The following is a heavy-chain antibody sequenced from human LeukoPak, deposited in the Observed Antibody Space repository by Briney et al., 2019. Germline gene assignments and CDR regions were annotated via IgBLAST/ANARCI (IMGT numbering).Heavy chain of an antibody. D-gene: IGHD5-18*01. J-gene: IGHJ4*02. CDR1: GFTFSTYS. CDR3: VAMGYNYFDP. CDR2: IGSSSSYI. V-gene: IGHV3-21*01. Sequence: GGSLRLSCAASGFTFSTYSMNWVRQAPGKGLEWVSYIGSSSSYIDYAGSVRVRFTVSRDNAKNSLYLQMNSLRDEDTAVYYCVAMGYNYFDPWGQGSLVIVSS.